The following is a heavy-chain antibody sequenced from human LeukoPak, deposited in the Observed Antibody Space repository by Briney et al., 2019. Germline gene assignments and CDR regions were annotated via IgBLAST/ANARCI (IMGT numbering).Heavy chain of an antibody. Sequence: GSLLLSCAASGFFFDDYGLCWGRQAPGEVLGRVSTINWNGGSICDAAAVKGRFTISRDNAKNSLYLQMNSLRAEDTAVYYCARDPGCSGGSCYDYYYYMDVWGKGTTVTISS. J-gene: IGHJ6*03. CDR2: INWNGGSI. CDR1: GFFFDDYG. V-gene: IGHV3-20*04. CDR3: ARDPGCSGGSCYDYYYYMDV. D-gene: IGHD2-15*01.